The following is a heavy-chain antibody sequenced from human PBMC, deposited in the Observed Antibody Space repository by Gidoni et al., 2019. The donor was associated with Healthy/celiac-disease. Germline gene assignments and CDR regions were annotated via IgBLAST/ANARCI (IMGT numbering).Heavy chain of an antibody. Sequence: EVQLLESGGGLVQPGGSLRLSCAASGFPFSSYAMSWVRQAPGKGLEWVSAISGSGGSTYYADSVKGRFTISRDNSKNTLYLQMNSLRAEDTAVYYCAKNWQLVPYYGMDVWGQGTTVTVSS. CDR1: GFPFSSYA. CDR2: ISGSGGST. J-gene: IGHJ6*02. CDR3: AKNWQLVPYYGMDV. D-gene: IGHD6-6*01. V-gene: IGHV3-23*01.